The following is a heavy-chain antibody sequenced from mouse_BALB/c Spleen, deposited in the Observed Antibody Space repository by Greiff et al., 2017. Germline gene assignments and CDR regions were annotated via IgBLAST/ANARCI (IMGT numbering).Heavy chain of an antibody. Sequence: VQLQQSGPELVKPGASVKISCKASGYAFSSSWMNWVKQRPGQGLEWIGRIYPGDGDTNYNGKFKGKATLTADKSSSTAYMQLSSLTSVDSAVYFCARGPSLAYWGQGTLVTVSA. J-gene: IGHJ3*01. D-gene: IGHD3-3*01. CDR2: IYPGDGDT. CDR3: ARGPSLAY. V-gene: IGHV1-82*01. CDR1: GYAFSSSW.